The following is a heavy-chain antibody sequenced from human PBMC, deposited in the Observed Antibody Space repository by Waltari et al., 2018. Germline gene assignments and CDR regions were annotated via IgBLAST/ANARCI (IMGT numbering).Heavy chain of an antibody. J-gene: IGHJ2*01. CDR2: SKSKTDGGTT. CDR1: GFNFINAW. D-gene: IGHD3-10*01. CDR3: TTVSPSSVGRGVIPPFWYFDL. V-gene: IGHV3-15*07. Sequence: EVQLVESGGGLVKPGGYLRLSCAAPGFNFINAWMNWVRQAPGTGLEWVGRSKSKTDGGTTDYASPVKGRFTISRDDSKNTLYLQMNSLKTEDTAVYYCTTVSPSSVGRGVIPPFWYFDLWGRGTLVTVSS.